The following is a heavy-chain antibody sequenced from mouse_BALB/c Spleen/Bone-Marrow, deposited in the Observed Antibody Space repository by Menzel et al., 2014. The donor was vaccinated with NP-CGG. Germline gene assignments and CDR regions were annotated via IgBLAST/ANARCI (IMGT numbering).Heavy chain of an antibody. J-gene: IGHJ2*01. CDR2: ISYSGNT. V-gene: IGHV3-8*02. Sequence: EVKVVESGPSLVKPSQTLSLTCSVTGDSITSGYWNWIRKFPGNKLEYMGYISYSGNTYYNPSLLSRISITRDTSKNQYYLQLNSVTTEDTATYYCTRDYYGPWGQGTTLTVSS. CDR1: GDSITSGY. D-gene: IGHD1-2*01. CDR3: TRDYYGP.